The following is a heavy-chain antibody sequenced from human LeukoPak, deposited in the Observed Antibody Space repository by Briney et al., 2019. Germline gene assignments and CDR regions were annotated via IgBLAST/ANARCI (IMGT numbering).Heavy chain of an antibody. CDR2: IYHSGST. CDR3: ARASLSDSSAYP. J-gene: IGHJ5*02. D-gene: IGHD3-22*01. CDR1: GYSISSGYY. Sequence: SETLSLTCTVSGYSISSGYYWGWIRQPPGKGLEWIGSIYHSGSTYYNPSLKSRVTISVDTSKNQFSLKLSLVTAADTAVYYCARASLSDSSAYPRGQGTLVTVSS. V-gene: IGHV4-38-2*02.